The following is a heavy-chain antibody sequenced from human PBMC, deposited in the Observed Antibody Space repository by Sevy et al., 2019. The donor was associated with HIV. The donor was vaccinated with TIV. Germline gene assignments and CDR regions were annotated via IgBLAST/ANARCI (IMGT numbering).Heavy chain of an antibody. CDR2: ISSSSSYI. Sequence: GGSLRLPCAASGFTFSSYSMNWVRQAPGKGLEWVSSISSSSSYIYYADSVKGRFTISRDNAKNSLYLQMNSLRAEDTAVYYCASHIAVATHDAFDIWGQGTMVTVSS. CDR1: GFTFSSYS. CDR3: ASHIAVATHDAFDI. V-gene: IGHV3-21*01. J-gene: IGHJ3*02. D-gene: IGHD6-19*01.